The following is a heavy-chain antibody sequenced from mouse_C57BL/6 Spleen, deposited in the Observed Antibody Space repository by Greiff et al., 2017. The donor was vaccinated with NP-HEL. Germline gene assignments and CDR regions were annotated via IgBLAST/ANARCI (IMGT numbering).Heavy chain of an antibody. V-gene: IGHV5-17*01. D-gene: IGHD2-3*01. CDR1: GFTFSDYG. J-gene: IGHJ2*01. CDR3: ARGYDLDY. CDR2: ISSGSSTI. Sequence: EVKLAESGGGLVKPGGSLKLSCAASGFTFSDYGMHWVRQAPEKGLEWVAYISSGSSTIYYADTVTGRFTISRYNAKNTLVLQMTSLRSEVTAMYYCARGYDLDYWSQGTTLTVSS.